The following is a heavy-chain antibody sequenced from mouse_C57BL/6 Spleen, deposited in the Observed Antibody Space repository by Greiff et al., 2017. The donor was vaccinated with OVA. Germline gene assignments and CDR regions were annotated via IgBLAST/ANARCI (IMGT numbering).Heavy chain of an antibody. J-gene: IGHJ1*03. D-gene: IGHD2-3*01. Sequence: VQLQQPGAELVRPGSSVKLSCKASGYTFTSYWMDWVKQRPGQGLEWIGNIYPSDSETHYNQKFKDKATLTVDKSSSTAYMQLSSLTSEDAAVYYCAREPYDGYRDWYFDVWGTGTTVTVSS. CDR1: GYTFTSYW. CDR2: IYPSDSET. CDR3: AREPYDGYRDWYFDV. V-gene: IGHV1-61*01.